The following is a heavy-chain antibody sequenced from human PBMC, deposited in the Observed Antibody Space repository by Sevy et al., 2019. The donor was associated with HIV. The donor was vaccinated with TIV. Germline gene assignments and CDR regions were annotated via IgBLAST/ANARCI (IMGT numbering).Heavy chain of an antibody. CDR2: MNPRDGST. V-gene: IGHV1-46*01. D-gene: IGHD3-3*01. CDR1: GYTLTSYY. J-gene: IGHJ4*02. Sequence: ASVKVSCKASGYTLTSYYLHWVRQAPGQGLEWMGIMNPRDGSTTYAQKFQGRLAMTRDTSSSTGYMELSSLRSEDTAVYYCAREYRMKVFEVPTGGFFDYWGQGTLVTVSS. CDR3: AREYRMKVFEVPTGGFFDY.